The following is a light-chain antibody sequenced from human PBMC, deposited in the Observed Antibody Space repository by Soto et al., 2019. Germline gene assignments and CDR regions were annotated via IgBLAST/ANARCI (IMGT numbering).Light chain of an antibody. J-gene: IGKJ2*01. Sequence: DIQMTQSPSSLSASVGDRVTITFRASQGSRNDLGWFQQKPGKAPKRLIYAAYSLQSGVPSRFRDSGSGTEFTLTITRMQPEEFATYCGLQHNSYPYTFGQGTKLEIK. CDR3: LQHNSYPYT. CDR1: QGSRND. V-gene: IGKV1-17*01. CDR2: AAY.